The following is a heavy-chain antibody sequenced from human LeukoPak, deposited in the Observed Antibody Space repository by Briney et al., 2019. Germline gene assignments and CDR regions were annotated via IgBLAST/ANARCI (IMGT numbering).Heavy chain of an antibody. D-gene: IGHD5-18*01. Sequence: PSETLSLTCTVSGGSISSYYWSWIRQPPGKGLEWIGYIYYSGSTNYNPSLKSRVTISVDTSKNQFSLKLSSVTAADTAVHYCARHPPRYGYGMDVWGQGTTVTVSS. CDR1: GGSISSYY. CDR2: IYYSGST. V-gene: IGHV4-59*08. CDR3: ARHPPRYGYGMDV. J-gene: IGHJ6*02.